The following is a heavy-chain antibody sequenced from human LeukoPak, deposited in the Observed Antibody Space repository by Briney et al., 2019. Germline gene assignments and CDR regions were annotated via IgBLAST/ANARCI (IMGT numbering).Heavy chain of an antibody. CDR2: IYTRGTT. D-gene: IGHD1-26*01. CDR3: ARGHRAYSGSYYVRY. Sequence: SETLSLTCTVSGGSINRGSYYWSWIRQPAGKGLEWIGRIYTRGTTNYNPSLKSRVTISVDTSNTQFSLKLSSVTAADTAVYYCARGHRAYSGSYYVRYWGQGTLVTVSS. V-gene: IGHV4-61*02. CDR1: GGSINRGSYY. J-gene: IGHJ4*02.